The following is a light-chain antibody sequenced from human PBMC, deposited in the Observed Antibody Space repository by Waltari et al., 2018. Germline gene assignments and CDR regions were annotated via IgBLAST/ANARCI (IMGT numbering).Light chain of an antibody. V-gene: IGKV3-20*01. Sequence: EILLTQSPGTLSLSPGERATLSCRASQSISRAIAWSQQKPGQAPRLLLFDTSKRATGIPDRFSGSVSGTDFSLTISRLEPEDFAVYYCQHYVRLPATFGQGTKVEIK. J-gene: IGKJ2*01. CDR3: QHYVRLPAT. CDR2: DTS. CDR1: QSISRA.